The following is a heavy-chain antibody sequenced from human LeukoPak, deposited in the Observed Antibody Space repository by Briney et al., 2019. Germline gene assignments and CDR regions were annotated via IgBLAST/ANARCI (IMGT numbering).Heavy chain of an antibody. Sequence: ASVKVSCKASGYTFTGYYMHWVRQAPGQGLEWMGRINPNSGGTNYAQKFQGRATMTRDTSISTAYMELSRLRSDDTAVYYCARARLGYCSSTSCSRYYYYYYMDVWGKGTTVTVSS. V-gene: IGHV1-2*06. CDR3: ARARLGYCSSTSCSRYYYYYYMDV. CDR1: GYTFTGYY. CDR2: INPNSGGT. J-gene: IGHJ6*03. D-gene: IGHD2-2*01.